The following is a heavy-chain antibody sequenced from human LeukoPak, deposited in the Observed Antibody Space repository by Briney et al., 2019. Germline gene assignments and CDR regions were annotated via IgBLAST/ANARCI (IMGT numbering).Heavy chain of an antibody. CDR1: GGTFSSYA. CDR3: ATHGDLEWFGY. V-gene: IGHV1-69*06. Sequence: GASVKVSCKASGGTFSSYAISWVRQAPGQGLEWMGGIIPIFGTANYAQKFQGRVTITADKSTSTAYMELSSLRSEDTAVYYCATHGDLEWFGYWGQGTLVTVSS. CDR2: IIPIFGTA. D-gene: IGHD3-3*01. J-gene: IGHJ4*02.